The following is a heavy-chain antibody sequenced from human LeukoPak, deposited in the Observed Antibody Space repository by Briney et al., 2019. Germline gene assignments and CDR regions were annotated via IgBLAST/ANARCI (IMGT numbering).Heavy chain of an antibody. CDR1: GGSFSGYY. J-gene: IGHJ6*03. Sequence: SETLSLTCAVYGGSFSGYYWSWIRQPPGKGLEWIGEINHSGSTNYNPSLKSRVTISVDTSKNQFSLKLSSVTAADTAVYYCARVRYSSSWYINYYYYYMDVWGKGTTVTVSS. V-gene: IGHV4-34*01. CDR2: INHSGST. CDR3: ARVRYSSSWYINYYYYYMDV. D-gene: IGHD6-13*01.